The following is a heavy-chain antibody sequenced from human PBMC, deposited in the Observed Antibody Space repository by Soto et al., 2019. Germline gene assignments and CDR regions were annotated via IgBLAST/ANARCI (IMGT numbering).Heavy chain of an antibody. CDR3: AKTPGVVTVISAFDH. V-gene: IGHV3-23*01. J-gene: IGHJ4*02. CDR1: VFTFSKHA. CDR2: ISGSGAST. D-gene: IGHD2-15*01. Sequence: GRSLRLSCGASVFTFSKHALAWVRQAPGKGLEWVSAISGSGASTYDSDSVKGRFVISRDNSNNTLYLQMSSLKAEDTAVYYCAKTPGVVTVISAFDHWGQGTPVTVSS.